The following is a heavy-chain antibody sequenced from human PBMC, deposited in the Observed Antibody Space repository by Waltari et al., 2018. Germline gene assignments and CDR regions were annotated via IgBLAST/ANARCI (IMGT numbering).Heavy chain of an antibody. Sequence: EVEVMESGGGLVQHGGSLRLSGTPSGLTFSPHWAHGVRQVPGQGLEWLSGVSNDGVTARYAAPVKGRFTISRDNARNTVHLQMNSLRAEDTAVYYCGTLEAVASWGQGTLVTVSS. J-gene: IGHJ5*02. CDR2: VSNDGVTA. CDR3: GTLEAVAS. CDR1: GLTFSPHW. V-gene: IGHV3-74*01.